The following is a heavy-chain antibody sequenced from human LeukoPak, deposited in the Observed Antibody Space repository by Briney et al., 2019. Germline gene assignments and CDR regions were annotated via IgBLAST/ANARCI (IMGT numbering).Heavy chain of an antibody. D-gene: IGHD6-13*01. Sequence: GGSLRLSCAASGFTFDDYGMSWVRQAPGKGLEWVSGINWNGGSTGYADSVKGRFTISRDNAKNSLYLQMNSLRAEDTALYHCARYYPGYSSSLAFFDYWGQGTLVSVSS. CDR2: INWNGGST. CDR3: ARYYPGYSSSLAFFDY. CDR1: GFTFDDYG. V-gene: IGHV3-20*01. J-gene: IGHJ4*02.